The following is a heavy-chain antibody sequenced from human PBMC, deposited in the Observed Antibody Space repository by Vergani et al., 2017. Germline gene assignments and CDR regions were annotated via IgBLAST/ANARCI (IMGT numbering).Heavy chain of an antibody. Sequence: QVQLQESGPGLVKPSQTLSLTCSVSGCSMSGYYWSWIRQPPGKELEWIGYMYHSGSTNYNPSLETRVTISGDTSKNQFSLKLNSVTAADTAVYYCGRVADFYGLGSRLLDLWGQGILVTVSS. V-gene: IGHV4-59*01. CDR3: GRVADFYGLGSRLLDL. CDR1: GCSMSGYY. J-gene: IGHJ5*02. CDR2: MYHSGST. D-gene: IGHD3-10*01.